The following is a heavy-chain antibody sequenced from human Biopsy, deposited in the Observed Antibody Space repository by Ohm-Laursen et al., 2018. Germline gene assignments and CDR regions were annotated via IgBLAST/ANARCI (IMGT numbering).Heavy chain of an antibody. CDR1: GESFNGYY. CDR2: INHSGRT. V-gene: IGHV4-34*01. D-gene: IGHD3-10*01. CDR3: GRGVDYYGPYHYYALDV. Sequence: GTLSLTCTVYGESFNGYYWSWIRQTPGKGLEWIGEINHSGRTNYNPSLKSRVTISVDTSKNQFSMKVRSVTAADTAVYYCGRGVDYYGPYHYYALDVWGQGTTVTVSS. J-gene: IGHJ6*02.